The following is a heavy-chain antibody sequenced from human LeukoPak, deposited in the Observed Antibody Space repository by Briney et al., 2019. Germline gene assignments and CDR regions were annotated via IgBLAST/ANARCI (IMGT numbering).Heavy chain of an antibody. Sequence: GGSLRLSCAASGFTYSSYAMHWVRQAPGKGLEWVAVISYDGSNNYYADSVKGRFTMSRDNSKNTLYLQMNSLRAEDTAVYYCAKNGDSERWLQPKFVTHWGQGTLVTVSS. CDR3: AKNGDSERWLQPKFVTH. D-gene: IGHD5-24*01. J-gene: IGHJ4*02. V-gene: IGHV3-30*04. CDR1: GFTYSSYA. CDR2: ISYDGSNN.